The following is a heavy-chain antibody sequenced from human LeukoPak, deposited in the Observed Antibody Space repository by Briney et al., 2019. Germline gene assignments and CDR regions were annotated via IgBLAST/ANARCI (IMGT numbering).Heavy chain of an antibody. Sequence: PGGSLRLSCAASGFTFSSYEMNWVRQAPGKGLEWVSYISSSGSTIYYADPVKGRFTISRDNAKNALYLQMNSLRAEDTAVYYCARGSSGWYGIDYWGQGALVNVSS. CDR1: GFTFSSYE. J-gene: IGHJ4*02. CDR2: ISSSGSTI. CDR3: ARGSSGWYGIDY. V-gene: IGHV3-48*03. D-gene: IGHD6-19*01.